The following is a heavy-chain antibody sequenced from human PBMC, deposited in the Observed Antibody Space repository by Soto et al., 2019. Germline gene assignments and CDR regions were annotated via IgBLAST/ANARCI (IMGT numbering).Heavy chain of an antibody. CDR3: AKDLHGSGWSFDQ. J-gene: IGHJ4*02. Sequence: EVQLLESGGGLVQPGGSLRLSCSASGFTFSTQAMAWVRQAPGKGLEWVSALISSGESPDYADSVKGRFTISRDNSKNTLYLPMNSLRAADPAVYYFAKDLHGSGWSFDQWGQGTVVTVSS. V-gene: IGHV3-23*01. CDR2: LISSGESP. CDR1: GFTFSTQA. D-gene: IGHD6-19*01.